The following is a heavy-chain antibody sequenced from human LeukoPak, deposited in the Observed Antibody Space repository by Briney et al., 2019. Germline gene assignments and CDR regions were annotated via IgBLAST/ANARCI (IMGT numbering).Heavy chain of an antibody. Sequence: GASVKVSCKASGGTFSSYAISWVRQAPGQGLEWMGGIIPIFGTANYAQKFQGRVTITADESTSTAYMELSSLRSEDTAVYYCARAAAGPRYYYYYMDVWGKGTTVTVSS. CDR3: ARAAAGPRYYYYYMDV. J-gene: IGHJ6*03. D-gene: IGHD6-13*01. V-gene: IGHV1-69*13. CDR1: GGTFSSYA. CDR2: IIPIFGTA.